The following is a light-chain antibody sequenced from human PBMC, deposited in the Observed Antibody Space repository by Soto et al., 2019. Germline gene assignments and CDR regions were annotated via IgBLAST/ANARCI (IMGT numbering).Light chain of an antibody. V-gene: IGKV4-1*01. CDR3: QQYYSSWT. CDR2: WAS. Sequence: DIVMTQSPDSLAVSLGERATINCKSSQNVLYSSNNKNYLAWYQQKPGQPPKLLIYWASTRESGVPDRFSGSGSGTDFTLTISSLKDEDVAVYYCQQYYSSWTFGQGTKVEIK. J-gene: IGKJ1*01. CDR1: QNVLYSSNNKNY.